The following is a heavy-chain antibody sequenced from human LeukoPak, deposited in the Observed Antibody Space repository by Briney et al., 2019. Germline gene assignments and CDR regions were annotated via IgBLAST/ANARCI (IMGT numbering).Heavy chain of an antibody. CDR3: ARDVRVLKRSPLGYYFDY. D-gene: IGHD2-8*01. CDR2: ISSSGTYI. Sequence: GGSLRLSCAASGFTFSSYEMNWVRQAPGKGLEWVSSISSSGTYIYYADSVKGRFTISRDNAKNSLYLQMNSLRAEDTAVYYCARDVRVLKRSPLGYYFDYWGQGTLVTVSS. V-gene: IGHV3-48*03. J-gene: IGHJ4*02. CDR1: GFTFSSYE.